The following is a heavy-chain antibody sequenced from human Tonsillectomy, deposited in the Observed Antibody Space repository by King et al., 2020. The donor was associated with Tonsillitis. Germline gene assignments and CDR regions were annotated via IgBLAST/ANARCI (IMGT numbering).Heavy chain of an antibody. V-gene: IGHV4-59*01. D-gene: IGHD4-23*01. J-gene: IGHJ4*02. CDR1: GASISSYY. CDR2: MYYSGTT. Sequence: QLQESGPGLVKPSETLSLTCTVSGASISSYYWSWLRQPPGKGLEWIGYMYYSGTTNYNPSLKSRITISVDTSKNQFSLKLTSVTAADTAVYYCASYGGNSWYFDYWGQGTLVTVSS. CDR3: ASYGGNSWYFDY.